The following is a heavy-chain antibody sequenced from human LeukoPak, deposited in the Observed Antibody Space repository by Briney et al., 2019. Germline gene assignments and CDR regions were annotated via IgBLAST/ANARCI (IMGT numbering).Heavy chain of an antibody. D-gene: IGHD2-2*03. CDR2: IIPIFGTA. CDR3: ASGYCSSTSCQGVYYYYGMDV. V-gene: IGHV1-69*13. Sequence: SVKASCKASGGTFSSYAISWVRQAPGQGLEWMGGIIPIFGTANYAQKFQGRVTITADESTSTAYMELSSLRSEDTAVYYCASGYCSSTSCQGVYYYYGMDVWGQGTTVTVSS. J-gene: IGHJ6*02. CDR1: GGTFSSYA.